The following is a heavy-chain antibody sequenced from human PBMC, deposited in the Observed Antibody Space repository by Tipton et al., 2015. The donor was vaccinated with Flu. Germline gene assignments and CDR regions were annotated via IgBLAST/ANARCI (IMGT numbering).Heavy chain of an antibody. CDR3: ARDILLGAAVYNWFDP. D-gene: IGHD6-13*01. Sequence: TLSLTCTVSGGSISSSSYYWGWIRQPPGKGLEWIGSIYYSGSTYYNPSLKSRVTISVDTSKNQSSLKLSSVTAADTAVYYCARDILLGAAVYNWFDPWGQGTLVTVSS. CDR2: IYYSGST. CDR1: GGSISSSSYY. J-gene: IGHJ5*02. V-gene: IGHV4-39*07.